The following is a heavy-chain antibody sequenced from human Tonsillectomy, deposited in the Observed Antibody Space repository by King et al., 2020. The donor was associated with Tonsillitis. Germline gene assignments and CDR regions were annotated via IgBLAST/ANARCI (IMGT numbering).Heavy chain of an antibody. Sequence: VQLVESGGGLVQPGGSLRLSCAASGFTFSSYAMSWVRQAPGKGLGWVSGLSGSGGSTYYADSVKGRFTISRDNSKNTRYLQMNSLRVEDTAVYYCVKVYCSSTSCHLGYFDYWGQGILVTVSS. D-gene: IGHD2-2*01. J-gene: IGHJ4*02. CDR2: LSGSGGST. V-gene: IGHV3-23*04. CDR1: GFTFSSYA. CDR3: VKVYCSSTSCHLGYFDY.